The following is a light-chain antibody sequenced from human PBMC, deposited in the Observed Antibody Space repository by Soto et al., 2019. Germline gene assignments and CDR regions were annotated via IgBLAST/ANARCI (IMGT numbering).Light chain of an antibody. Sequence: EIVMTHSPATLSVSPWERATLSCRASQSVSSNLAWYQQKPGQAPRLLIYGASSRATGIPDRFSGSGSGTDFTLTISRLEPEDFALYYCQHYYGTSPINFGQGTRLEI. V-gene: IGKV3-20*01. CDR1: QSVSSN. CDR2: GAS. CDR3: QHYYGTSPIN. J-gene: IGKJ5*01.